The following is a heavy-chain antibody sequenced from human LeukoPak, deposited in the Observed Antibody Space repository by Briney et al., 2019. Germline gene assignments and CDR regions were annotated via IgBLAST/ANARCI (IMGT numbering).Heavy chain of an antibody. CDR3: ARCYYDSSGYPDY. CDR1: GYSFTSHW. D-gene: IGHD3-22*01. Sequence: RGESLKISCKGSGYSFTSHWIGWVRQMPGKGLEWMGIIYPGDSDTRYSPSFQGQVTISADKSISTAYLQWSSLKASDTAMYYCARCYYDSSGYPDYWGQGTLVTVSS. CDR2: IYPGDSDT. J-gene: IGHJ4*02. V-gene: IGHV5-51*01.